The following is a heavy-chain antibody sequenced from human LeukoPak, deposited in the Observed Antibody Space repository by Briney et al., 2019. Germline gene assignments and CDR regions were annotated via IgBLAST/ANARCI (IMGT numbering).Heavy chain of an antibody. CDR2: ISSSGSTI. D-gene: IGHD3-22*01. CDR1: GFTFSDYY. Sequence: GGSLRLSCAASGFTFSDYYMSWIRQAPGKGLEWVSYISSSGSTIYYADSVKGRFTISRDNAKNTLYLQMNSLRAEDTAVYYCAKALTYYYDSSVSDYWGQGTLVTVSS. J-gene: IGHJ4*02. CDR3: AKALTYYYDSSVSDY. V-gene: IGHV3-11*01.